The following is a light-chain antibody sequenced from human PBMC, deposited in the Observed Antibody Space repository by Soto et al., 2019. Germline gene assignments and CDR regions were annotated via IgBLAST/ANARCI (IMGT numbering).Light chain of an antibody. V-gene: IGLV2-14*01. CDR2: EVR. CDR3: SSYSSTTLV. Sequence: QSALTQPASVSGSPGQSITISCTGTSSDVGGHDYVSWYQQHPGKAPKLIIYEVRNRPSGVSNRFSGSKSGNTASLTISGLQAEDEADYYCSSYSSTTLVFGTETKLTVL. J-gene: IGLJ1*01. CDR1: SSDVGGHDY.